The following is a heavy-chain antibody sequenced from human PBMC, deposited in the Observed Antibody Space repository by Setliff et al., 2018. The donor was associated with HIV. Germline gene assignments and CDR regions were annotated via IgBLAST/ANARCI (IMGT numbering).Heavy chain of an antibody. V-gene: IGHV4-34*01. CDR1: GGSISSHY. CDR3: TVYNTGSSKDHY. CDR2: INRSGSA. D-gene: IGHD2-8*02. Sequence: SETLSLTCTVSGGSISSHYWSWIRQPPGKGLEWIGEINRSGSANYNRSLKSRVTMSVDTSKNQFSLKLNSVTAADTAVYYCTVYNTGSSKDHYWGQGTPVTVSS. J-gene: IGHJ4*02.